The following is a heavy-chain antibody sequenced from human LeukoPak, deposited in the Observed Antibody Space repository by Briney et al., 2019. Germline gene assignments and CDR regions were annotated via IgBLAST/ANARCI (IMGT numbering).Heavy chain of an antibody. Sequence: GGSLRLSCVASGLTVSNHWMSWVRQAPGKGLEWVANIREERGQEYYVDSVKGRFTISKTSAKNSLYLQMNTLRVEDTAMYYCASLDTAKQPLANHWGQGTLVTVSS. CDR2: IREERGQE. J-gene: IGHJ5*02. CDR1: GLTVSNHW. V-gene: IGHV3-7*03. D-gene: IGHD5-18*01. CDR3: ASLDTAKQPLANH.